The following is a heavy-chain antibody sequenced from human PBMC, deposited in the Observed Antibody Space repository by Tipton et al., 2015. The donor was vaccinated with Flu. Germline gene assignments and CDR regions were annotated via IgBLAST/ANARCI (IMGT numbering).Heavy chain of an antibody. CDR2: IYYSGST. CDR1: GGSISSYY. Sequence: TLSLTCTVSGGSISSYYWSWIRQPPGKGLEWIGYIYYSGSTNYNPSLKSRVTISVDTSKNQFPLKLSSVTAADTAVYYCASWYSSSWYSPHVRFDYWGQGTLVTVSS. J-gene: IGHJ4*02. CDR3: ASWYSSSWYSPHVRFDY. V-gene: IGHV4-59*12. D-gene: IGHD6-13*01.